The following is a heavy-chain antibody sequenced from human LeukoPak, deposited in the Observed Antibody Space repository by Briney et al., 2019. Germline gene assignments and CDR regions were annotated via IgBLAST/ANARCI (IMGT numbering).Heavy chain of an antibody. Sequence: GGSLSLSCAASRFTFNSIWMNWVRQAPGKGLEWVAIIKYDGSVKYYVDSVRGRFTISRDNARNSLYLQMHSLRAEDTAVYYCAKGGGRPLGDAYDIWGQGTMVTVSS. D-gene: IGHD1-26*01. CDR1: RFTFNSIW. CDR2: IKYDGSVK. V-gene: IGHV3-7*01. CDR3: AKGGGRPLGDAYDI. J-gene: IGHJ3*02.